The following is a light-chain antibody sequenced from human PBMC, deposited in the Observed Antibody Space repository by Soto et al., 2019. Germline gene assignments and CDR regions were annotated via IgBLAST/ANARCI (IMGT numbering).Light chain of an antibody. CDR1: QSVGSN. Sequence: EIVMTQSPATLSVSPGERATLSCRASQSVGSNLAWYQQKPGQAPRLLIYGASTRATGIPARCNGSGSVTECTLTISSLQSEDFAMYFCQQYNNWPTDSTFGQGTKVEIK. J-gene: IGKJ1*01. CDR2: GAS. V-gene: IGKV3-15*01. CDR3: QQYNNWPTDST.